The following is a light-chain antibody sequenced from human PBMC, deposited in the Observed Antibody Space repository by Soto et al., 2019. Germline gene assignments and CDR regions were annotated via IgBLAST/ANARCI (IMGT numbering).Light chain of an antibody. J-gene: IGKJ3*01. Sequence: DSEVTRGRSSLTASVGDRVTITCRASQGISSYLAWYQQKPGKAPKLLIYAASTLQSGVPSRFSGSGSGTDFTLTISSLQPEDFATYYCQQLNSFGPGTKVDI. CDR3: QQLNS. CDR1: QGISSY. V-gene: IGKV1-9*01. CDR2: AAS.